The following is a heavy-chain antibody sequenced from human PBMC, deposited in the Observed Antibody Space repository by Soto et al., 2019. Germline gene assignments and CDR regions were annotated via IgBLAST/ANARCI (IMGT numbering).Heavy chain of an antibody. CDR3: ARSYYDSSGYYPV. J-gene: IGHJ4*02. D-gene: IGHD3-22*01. CDR2: IYYSGST. V-gene: IGHV4-59*08. CDR1: GGSISSYY. Sequence: SETLSLTCTVSGGSISSYYWSWIRQPPGKGLEWIGYIYYSGSTNYNPSLKSRVTISVDTSKNQFSLKLSSVTAADTAVYYCARSYYDSSGYYPVWGQGTLVTVSS.